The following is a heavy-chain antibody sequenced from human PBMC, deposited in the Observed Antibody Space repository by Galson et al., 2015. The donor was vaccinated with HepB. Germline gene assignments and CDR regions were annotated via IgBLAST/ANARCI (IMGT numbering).Heavy chain of an antibody. V-gene: IGHV3-48*04. Sequence: SLRLSCAASGFTFSSYSMNWVRQAPGKGLEWVSYISSSSSTIYYADSVKGRFTISRDNAKNSLYLQMNSLRAEDTAVYYCARDGYYDSSGYYGALGAFDIWGQGTMVTVSS. J-gene: IGHJ3*02. D-gene: IGHD3-22*01. CDR3: ARDGYYDSSGYYGALGAFDI. CDR1: GFTFSSYS. CDR2: ISSSSSTI.